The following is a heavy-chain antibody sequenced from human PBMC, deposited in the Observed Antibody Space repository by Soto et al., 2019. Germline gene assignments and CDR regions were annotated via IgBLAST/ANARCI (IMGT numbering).Heavy chain of an antibody. CDR3: ARDAERFGELLYVGCWFDP. Sequence: EVQLVESGGGLVKPGGSLRLSCAASGFTFSSYSMNWVRQAPGEGLEWVSSISSSSSSYIYYADSVKGRFTISRDNAKNSLYLQMNSLRAEDTAAYYCARDAERFGELLYVGCWFDPWGQGTLVTVSS. CDR1: GFTFSSYS. V-gene: IGHV3-21*01. D-gene: IGHD3-10*01. CDR2: ISSSSSSYI. J-gene: IGHJ5*02.